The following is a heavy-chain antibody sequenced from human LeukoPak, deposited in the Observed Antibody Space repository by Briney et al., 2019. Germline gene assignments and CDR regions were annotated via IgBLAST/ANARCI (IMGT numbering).Heavy chain of an antibody. CDR3: AIAEARYYYYGMDV. D-gene: IGHD1-14*01. Sequence: ASVKVSCKASGYTFTSYAMHWVRQAPGQRLEWMGWINAGNGNTKYSQRFQGRVTITRDTSASTACTELSSLRSEDTAVYYCAIAEARYYYYGMDVWGQGTTVTVSS. CDR1: GYTFTSYA. J-gene: IGHJ6*02. V-gene: IGHV1-3*01. CDR2: INAGNGNT.